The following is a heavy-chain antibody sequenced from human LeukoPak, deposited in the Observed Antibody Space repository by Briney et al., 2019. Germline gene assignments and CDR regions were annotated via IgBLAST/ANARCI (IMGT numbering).Heavy chain of an antibody. J-gene: IGHJ4*02. D-gene: IGHD1-26*01. CDR2: IFPIFATA. CDR3: ARESGSYEAYFDY. V-gene: IGHV1-69*13. CDR1: GGTFSSYA. Sequence: SVKVSCKASGGTFSSYAISWVRQAPGQGLEWMGRIFPIFATANYAQKFQGRVTITADESTSTAYMELSSLRSEDTAVYYRARESGSYEAYFDYWGQGTLVTVSS.